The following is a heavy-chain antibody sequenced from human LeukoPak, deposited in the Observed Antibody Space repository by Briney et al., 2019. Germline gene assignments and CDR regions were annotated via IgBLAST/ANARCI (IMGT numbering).Heavy chain of an antibody. D-gene: IGHD3-22*01. CDR1: GFTFSNAW. V-gene: IGHV3-15*01. J-gene: IGHJ4*02. CDR2: IKSKTDGGTT. CDR3: TTGATMIVASRDY. Sequence: GGSLRLSCAASGFTFSNAWMSWVRQAPGKGLEWVGRIKSKTDGGTTDYAAPVKGRFTISRDDSKNTLYLQMNSLKTEDTAVYYCTTGATMIVASRDYWGQGTLVTVSS.